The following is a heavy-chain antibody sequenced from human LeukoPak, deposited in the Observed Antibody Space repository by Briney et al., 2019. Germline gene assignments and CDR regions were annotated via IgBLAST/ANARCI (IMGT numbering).Heavy chain of an antibody. J-gene: IGHJ3*02. CDR3: ARDRRYYDSSGYFSPRVPRSAFDI. D-gene: IGHD3-22*01. Sequence: PLASVKVSCKASGYTFTGYYMHWVRQAPGQGLEWMGWINPNSGGTNYAQKFQGRVTMTRDTSISTAYMELSRLRSDDTAVYYCARDRRYYDSSGYFSPRVPRSAFDIWGQGTMVTVSS. CDR1: GYTFTGYY. V-gene: IGHV1-2*02. CDR2: INPNSGGT.